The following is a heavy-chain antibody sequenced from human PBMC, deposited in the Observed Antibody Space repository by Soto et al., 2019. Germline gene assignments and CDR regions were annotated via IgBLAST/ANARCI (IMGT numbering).Heavy chain of an antibody. D-gene: IGHD2-2*01. CDR2: VYHSGYT. V-gene: IGHV4-38-2*01. CDR1: GYSVSSGYY. Sequence: SETLSLTCAVSGYSVSSGYYWGWIRQPPGKGLAWIESVYHSGYTFYNPSLKSGVTISIDTFRNQFSLKLSSVTAADTAIFYCARVSYCSTPSCYSGDSYYFDYWGRGTLVTVSS. J-gene: IGHJ4*03. CDR3: ARVSYCSTPSCYSGDSYYFDY.